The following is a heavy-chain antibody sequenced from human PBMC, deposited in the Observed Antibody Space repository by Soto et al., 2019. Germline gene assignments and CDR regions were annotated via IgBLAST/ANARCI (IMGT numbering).Heavy chain of an antibody. CDR3: AREFHYYDSNKVLDY. CDR1: GFTFSSYA. J-gene: IGHJ4*02. V-gene: IGHV3-30-3*01. CDR2: ISYDGSNK. D-gene: IGHD3-22*01. Sequence: PGGSLRLSCAASGFTFSSYAMHLVRQAPGKGLEWVAVISYDGSNKYYADSVKGRFTISRDNSKNTLYLQMNSLRAEDTAVYYCAREFHYYDSNKVLDYWGQGTLVTVSS.